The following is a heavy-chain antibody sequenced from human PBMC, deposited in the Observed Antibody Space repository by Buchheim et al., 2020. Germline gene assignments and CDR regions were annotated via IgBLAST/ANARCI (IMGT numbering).Heavy chain of an antibody. D-gene: IGHD2-8*02. CDR2: IKSETAGGTT. Sequence: EVQLVESGGGLVKPGGSLRLSCAASGFTFSNAWMTWVRQAPGKGLEWVGRIKSETAGGTTDYAAPVKGRFTMSRDDSKNTLYLEMNSLKTEDTAVYYCTTPDTGRNQDVWGQGTT. V-gene: IGHV3-15*01. J-gene: IGHJ6*02. CDR3: TTPDTGRNQDV. CDR1: GFTFSNAW.